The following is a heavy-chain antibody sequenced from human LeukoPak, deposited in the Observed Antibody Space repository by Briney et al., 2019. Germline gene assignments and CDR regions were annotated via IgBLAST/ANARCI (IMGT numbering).Heavy chain of an antibody. CDR3: ARLAREGQQLDCGFDP. V-gene: IGHV3-21*01. CDR2: ISSSSSYI. Sequence: GGSLRLSCAASGFTFSSYSMNWVRQAPGKGLEWVSSISSSSSYIYYADSVKGRFTISRDNAKNSLYLQMNSLRAEDTAVYYCARLAREGQQLDCGFDPWGQGTLVTVSS. J-gene: IGHJ5*02. D-gene: IGHD6-13*01. CDR1: GFTFSSYS.